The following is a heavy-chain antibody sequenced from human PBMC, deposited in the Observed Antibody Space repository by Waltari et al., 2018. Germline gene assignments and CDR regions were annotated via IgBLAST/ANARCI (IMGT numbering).Heavy chain of an antibody. CDR3: ARWGGQLGYYGMDV. Sequence: VQLVESGGGLVQPGGSLRLSCAASGFTFSSYSMNWVRQAPGKGLGWVAVIWYDGSNKYYADSVKGRFTISRDNSKNTLYLQMNSLRAEDTAVYYCARWGGQLGYYGMDVWGQGTTVTVSS. D-gene: IGHD6-6*01. V-gene: IGHV3-33*08. CDR2: IWYDGSNK. J-gene: IGHJ6*02. CDR1: GFTFSSYS.